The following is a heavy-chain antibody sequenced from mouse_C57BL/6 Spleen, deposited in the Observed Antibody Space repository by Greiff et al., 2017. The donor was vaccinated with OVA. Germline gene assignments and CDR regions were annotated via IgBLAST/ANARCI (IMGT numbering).Heavy chain of an antibody. J-gene: IGHJ3*01. V-gene: IGHV1-39*01. D-gene: IGHD2-5*01. CDR2: INPYYGTT. Sequence: VQLQQSGPELVKPGASVKISCKASGYSFTDYNMNWVKQSNGKSLEWIGVINPYYGTTSYNQNFKGKATLTVDQYTSTAYMQLNSLTSEDSAVYYCSRRCYSNDNSYFAYWGQGTLVTVSA. CDR3: SRRCYSNDNSYFAY. CDR1: GYSFTDYN.